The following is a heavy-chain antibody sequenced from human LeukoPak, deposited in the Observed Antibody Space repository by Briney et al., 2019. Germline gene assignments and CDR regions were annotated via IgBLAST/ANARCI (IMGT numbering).Heavy chain of an antibody. J-gene: IGHJ6*03. Sequence: SETLSLTCAVYGGSFSDFYCTWVRQPPGKGLEWIGEINHSGNTKYNPSLKSRVTILLDTSRNQFSLKVRSVTAADTAVYYCATTRGVITLDGYHYYIDVWGKGTTVTVSS. V-gene: IGHV4-34*01. D-gene: IGHD3-10*01. CDR1: GGSFSDFY. CDR2: INHSGNT. CDR3: ATTRGVITLDGYHYYIDV.